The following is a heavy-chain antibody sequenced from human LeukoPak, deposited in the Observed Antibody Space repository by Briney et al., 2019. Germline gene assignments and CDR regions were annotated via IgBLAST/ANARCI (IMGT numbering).Heavy chain of an antibody. Sequence: GGSLRLSCAASGFTFSSYGMHWVRQAPGKGLEWVAFIRYDGSNKYYADSVKGRFTISRDNSKNTLYLQMNSLRAEDTAVYYCAKDQAAARPGYYYYYMDVWGKGTTVTVSS. CDR3: AKDQAAARPGYYYYYMDV. D-gene: IGHD6-13*01. J-gene: IGHJ6*03. CDR2: IRYDGSNK. CDR1: GFTFSSYG. V-gene: IGHV3-30*02.